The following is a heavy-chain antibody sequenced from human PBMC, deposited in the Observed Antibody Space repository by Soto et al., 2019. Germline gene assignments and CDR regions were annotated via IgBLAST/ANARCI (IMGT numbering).Heavy chain of an antibody. CDR3: ATGSTLAAPR. Sequence: EVQLVESGGGLVKPGGSLRLSCAASGFTFGHVWISWVRQAPGKGLEWVGRIKSKTDGGTSDYAAPVKGRFTISRDDPNTTLYPQMNTLPAEDTPVSYCATGSTLAAPRWGQGTLVTVSS. V-gene: IGHV3-15*01. CDR1: GFTFGHVW. CDR2: IKSKTDGGTS. J-gene: IGHJ4*02. D-gene: IGHD2-2*01.